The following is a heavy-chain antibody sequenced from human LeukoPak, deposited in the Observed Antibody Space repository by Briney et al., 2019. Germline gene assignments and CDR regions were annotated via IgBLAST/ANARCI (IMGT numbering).Heavy chain of an antibody. CDR3: ARHPVNSSGWYYGMDV. V-gene: IGHV1-18*01. D-gene: IGHD6-19*01. J-gene: IGHJ6*02. CDR2: ISAYNGNT. CDR1: GYTFTSYG. Sequence: ASVKVSCKASGYTFTSYGISWVRQAPGQGLEWMGWISAYNGNTNYAQKLQGRVTMTTDTSTSTAYMELRSLRSDDTAVYYCARHPVNSSGWYYGMDVWGQGTTVTVSS.